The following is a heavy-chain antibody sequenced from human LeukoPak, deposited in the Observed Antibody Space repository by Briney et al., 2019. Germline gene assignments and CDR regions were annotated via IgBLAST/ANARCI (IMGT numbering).Heavy chain of an antibody. D-gene: IGHD1-26*01. J-gene: IGHJ4*02. CDR3: ARTQSQSGSYRYYFGY. V-gene: IGHV4-61*08. Sequence: SETLSLTCTVSGASVGSAGYYWSWIRQPPGGGLEWIGYVYYISNTNYNPSLKIRVTMSVNPSENQFSLKLNSVTAADTAMYYCARTQSQSGSYRYYFGYWGQGTLVTVSS. CDR2: VYYISNT. CDR1: GASVGSAGYY.